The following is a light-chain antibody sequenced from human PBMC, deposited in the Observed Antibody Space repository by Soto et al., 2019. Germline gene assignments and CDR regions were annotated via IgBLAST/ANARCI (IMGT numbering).Light chain of an antibody. V-gene: IGLV4-69*01. CDR3: QTWGTGIWV. Sequence: QLVLTQSPPASPSLGASVKFPCTLRSGQTSYAIAWHQQQPEKGPRYLMKLNSDGSHSKGDGIPDRFSGSSSGAERYLTISSLQSEDEADYYCQTWGTGIWVFGGGTKLTVL. J-gene: IGLJ3*02. CDR1: SGQTSYA. CDR2: LNSDGSH.